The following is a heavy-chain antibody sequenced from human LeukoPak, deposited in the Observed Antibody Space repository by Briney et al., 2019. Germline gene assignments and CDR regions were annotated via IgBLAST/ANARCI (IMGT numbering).Heavy chain of an antibody. Sequence: GGSLRLSCAASGFTFSSYEMNWVRQAPGKGLEWVSYISSSGSTIYYADSVKGRFTISRDNAKNSLYLQMNSLRAEDTAVYYCARVYDGDYGFGYYFAYGGQGPRVPSSS. CDR2: ISSSGSTI. CDR1: GFTFSSYE. CDR3: ARVYDGDYGFGYYFAY. V-gene: IGHV3-48*03. D-gene: IGHD4-17*01. J-gene: IGHJ4*02.